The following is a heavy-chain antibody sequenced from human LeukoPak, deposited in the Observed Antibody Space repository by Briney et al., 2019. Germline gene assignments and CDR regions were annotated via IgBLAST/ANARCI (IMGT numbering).Heavy chain of an antibody. CDR2: ISPTGSFT. CDR1: GYTFTSNF. J-gene: IGHJ4*02. CDR3: ARVGGYSYGALQNHFDY. Sequence: GASVKISCKAFGYTFTSNFMHWVRQAPGQGPEWMGLISPTGSFTAYAQKFQGRVTLSRDLSTSTDYLELRSLRSEDTAVYYCARVGGYSYGALQNHFDYWGQGTLVTVSS. D-gene: IGHD5-18*01. V-gene: IGHV1-46*01.